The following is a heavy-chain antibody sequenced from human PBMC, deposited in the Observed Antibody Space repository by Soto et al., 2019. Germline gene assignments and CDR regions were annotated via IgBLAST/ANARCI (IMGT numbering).Heavy chain of an antibody. CDR3: ARPGGSYAIDY. V-gene: IGHV4-39*01. Sequence: TVSGGSISSSSYYWGWIRQPPGKGLEWIGSIYYSGSTYYNPSLKSRVTISVDTSKNQFSLKLSSVTAADTAVYYCARPGGSYAIDYWGQGTLVTVSS. CDR2: IYYSGST. D-gene: IGHD1-26*01. CDR1: GGSISSSSYY. J-gene: IGHJ4*02.